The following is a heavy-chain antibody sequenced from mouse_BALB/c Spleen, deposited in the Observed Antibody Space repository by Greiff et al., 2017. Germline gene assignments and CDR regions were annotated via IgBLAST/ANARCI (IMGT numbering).Heavy chain of an antibody. J-gene: IGHJ4*01. Sequence: QVQLQQSGAELVRPGSSVKISCKASGYAFSSYWMNWVKQRPGQGLEWIGQIYPGDGDTNYNGKFKGKATLTADKSSSTAYMQLSSLTSEDSAVYFCARYHRYDGDYYAMDYWGQGTSVTVSS. CDR1: GYAFSSYW. CDR2: IYPGDGDT. CDR3: ARYHRYDGDYYAMDY. V-gene: IGHV1-80*01. D-gene: IGHD2-14*01.